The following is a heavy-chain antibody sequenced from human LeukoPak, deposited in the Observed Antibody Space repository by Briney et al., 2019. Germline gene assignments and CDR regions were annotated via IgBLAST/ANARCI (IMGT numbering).Heavy chain of an antibody. J-gene: IGHJ4*02. D-gene: IGHD1-26*01. CDR3: ARVGPVGAPTPFDY. CDR1: GYTFTGYY. Sequence: GASVKVSCKASGYTFTGYYMHWVRQAPGQGLEWMGWINPNSGGTNYAQKFQGRVTMTRDTSISTAYMELSRLRSDDTAVYYCARVGPVGAPTPFDYWGQGTLVTVSS. CDR2: INPNSGGT. V-gene: IGHV1-2*02.